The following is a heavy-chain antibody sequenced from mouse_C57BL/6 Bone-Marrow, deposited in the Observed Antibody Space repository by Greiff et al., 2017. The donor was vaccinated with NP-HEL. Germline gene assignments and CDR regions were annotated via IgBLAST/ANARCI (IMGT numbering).Heavy chain of an antibody. V-gene: IGHV6-3*01. CDR1: GFTFSNYW. CDR2: IRLKSDNYAT. D-gene: IGHD2-2*01. Sequence: EVKLMESGGGLVQPGGSMKLSCVASGFTFSNYWMNWVRQSPEKGLEWVAQIRLKSDNYATHYAESVKGRFTISRDDSKSSVYLQMNNLRAEDTGIYYSTGSTMVTTDGGDGFAYWGQGTLVTVSA. J-gene: IGHJ3*01. CDR3: TGSTMVTTDGGDGFAY.